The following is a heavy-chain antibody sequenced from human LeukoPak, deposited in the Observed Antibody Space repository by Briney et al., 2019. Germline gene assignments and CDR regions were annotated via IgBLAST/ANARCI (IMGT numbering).Heavy chain of an antibody. CDR2: LYSDGST. V-gene: IGHV3-23*03. J-gene: IGHJ6*02. D-gene: IGHD3-10*01. CDR3: ARDTSSYYANYDMDV. CDR1: GFTFSSYA. Sequence: PGGSLRLSCAASGFTFSSYAMSWVRQAPGKGLQWISVLYSDGSTYYADAVKGRFTISRDNSRNTLYLQMNSLRAEDTAIYYCARDTSSYYANYDMDVWSQGTTVTVSS.